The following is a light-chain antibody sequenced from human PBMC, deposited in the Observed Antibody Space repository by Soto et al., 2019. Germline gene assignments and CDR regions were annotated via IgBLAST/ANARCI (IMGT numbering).Light chain of an antibody. CDR3: QQYNNWPVT. J-gene: IGKJ4*01. Sequence: EIVMTQSPATLSLSPGETTRLSCRASQSINSDVAWYKQKVGQTPRLLIHGASTRATGIAARFSGSGSGTEFTLTISGLQSEDFATYYCQQYNNWPVTFGGGTKVDI. CDR1: QSINSD. CDR2: GAS. V-gene: IGKV3D-15*01.